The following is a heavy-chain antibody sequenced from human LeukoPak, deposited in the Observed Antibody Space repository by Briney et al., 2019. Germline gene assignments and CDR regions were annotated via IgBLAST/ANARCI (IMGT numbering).Heavy chain of an antibody. V-gene: IGHV3-33*01. D-gene: IGHD3-22*01. CDR1: GFTLRSHG. J-gene: IGHJ4*02. Sequence: GRSLRLSCAASGFTLRSHGMHWVRQAPGKGLEWVAVLWSYGRSEYYADSVKGRFSISRDTSRSTVYLQMNSLRVEDTAVYYCARDDDTSSHYSLFEYWGQGTRVTVSS. CDR2: LWSYGRSE. CDR3: ARDDDTSSHYSLFEY.